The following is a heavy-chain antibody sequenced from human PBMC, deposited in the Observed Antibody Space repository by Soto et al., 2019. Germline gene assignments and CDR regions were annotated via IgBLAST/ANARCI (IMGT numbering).Heavy chain of an antibody. CDR1: GDSVSSNSAA. CDR2: TYYRSKWYT. D-gene: IGHD2-2*01. V-gene: IGHV6-1*01. J-gene: IGHJ4*02. Sequence: SQTLSLTCAISGDSVSSNSAAWNWIRQSPSRGLEWLGRTYYRSKWYTDYAVSVKSRITINPDTFKNQFSLQLNSETPEDTAVYFCAREYCSGTSCSIFDYWGQGTLVTVSS. CDR3: AREYCSGTSCSIFDY.